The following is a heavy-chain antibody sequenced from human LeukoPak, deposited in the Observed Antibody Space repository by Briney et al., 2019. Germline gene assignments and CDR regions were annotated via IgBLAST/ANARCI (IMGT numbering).Heavy chain of an antibody. CDR1: AFTFSTYG. CDR2: IWFDGSNQ. Sequence: GSLRLSSAASAFTFSTYGMHWVRQAPGKWLEWVAVIWFDGSNQYYVDSVRGRFSISRDNSKNTLYLQMNTLRAEDTGVYYCARDRGSGDSFDLWGQGAMVTVSS. D-gene: IGHD6-19*01. V-gene: IGHV3-33*01. CDR3: ARDRGSGDSFDL. J-gene: IGHJ3*01.